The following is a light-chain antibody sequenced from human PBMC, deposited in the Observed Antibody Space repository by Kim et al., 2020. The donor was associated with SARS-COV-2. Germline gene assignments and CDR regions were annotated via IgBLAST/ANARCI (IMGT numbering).Light chain of an antibody. CDR2: AAS. V-gene: IGKV3-20*01. CDR3: HQYGTLPKT. J-gene: IGKJ2*01. CDR1: QSVSG. Sequence: LSLSPGGRATLSCRASQSVSGLAWFQQKPGQPPRLLINAASNRATGVPDRFSGSGSGTDFTLTISRLEPEDLAVYYCHQYGTLPKTFGQGTKLEI.